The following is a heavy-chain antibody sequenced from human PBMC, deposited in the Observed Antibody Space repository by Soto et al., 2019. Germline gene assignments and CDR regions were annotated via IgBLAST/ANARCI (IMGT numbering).Heavy chain of an antibody. CDR1: GGSISNSNYY. CDR2: IYYTGNT. D-gene: IGHD1-26*01. CDR3: ARDRGSYYRWFDP. Sequence: PSETLSLTCNVSGGSISNSNYYWGWIRQPPGKGLEWIGSIYYTGNTYYNPSLKSRVTISVDTSKNQFSLKLSSVTAADTAVYYCARDRGSYYRWFDPWGQGTLVTVSS. V-gene: IGHV4-39*07. J-gene: IGHJ5*02.